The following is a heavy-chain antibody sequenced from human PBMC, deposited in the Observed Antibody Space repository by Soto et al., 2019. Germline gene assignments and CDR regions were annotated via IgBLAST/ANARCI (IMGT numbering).Heavy chain of an antibody. V-gene: IGHV3-53*01. CDR3: AKEGIAAAGTSRGYYYYGMDV. CDR2: IYSGGST. D-gene: IGHD6-13*01. CDR1: GFTVSSNY. Sequence: GGSLRLSCAASGFTVSSNYMSWVRQAPGKGLEWVSVIYSGGSTYYADSVKGRFTISRDNSKNTLYLQMNSLRAEDTAVYYCAKEGIAAAGTSRGYYYYGMDVWGQGTTVTVSS. J-gene: IGHJ6*02.